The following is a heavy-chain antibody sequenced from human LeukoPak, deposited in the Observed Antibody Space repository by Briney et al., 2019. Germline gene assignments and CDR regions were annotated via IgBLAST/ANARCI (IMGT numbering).Heavy chain of an antibody. CDR1: GASISSYS. D-gene: IGHD6-13*01. Sequence: SETLSLTCTVSGASISSYSWSWIRQPAGKGLEWIGRIYSSGSTKYNPSLKSRVIISVDNSKNQLSLRLSSVTAADTAVYYCARDTNAGAAGMFDPWGQGTPVTVSS. CDR2: IYSSGST. CDR3: ARDTNAGAAGMFDP. J-gene: IGHJ5*02. V-gene: IGHV4-4*07.